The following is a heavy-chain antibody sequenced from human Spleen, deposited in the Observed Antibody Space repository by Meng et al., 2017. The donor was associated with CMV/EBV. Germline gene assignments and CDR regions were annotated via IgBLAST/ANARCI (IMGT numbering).Heavy chain of an antibody. Sequence: GESLKISCAASGFTLSSYSMNWVRQAPGKGLEWVSSISSSSTYIYYADSVKGRFTISRDNAKNSLYLQMNSLRAEDTAVYYCAKDRVPAAIVTVIGYWGQGTLVTVSS. J-gene: IGHJ4*02. D-gene: IGHD2-2*01. CDR1: GFTLSSYS. CDR3: AKDRVPAAIVTVIGY. CDR2: ISSSSTYI. V-gene: IGHV3-21*01.